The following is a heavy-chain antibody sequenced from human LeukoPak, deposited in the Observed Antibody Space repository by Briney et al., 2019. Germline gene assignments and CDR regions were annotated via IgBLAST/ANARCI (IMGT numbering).Heavy chain of an antibody. CDR3: AKGVGSGYYYGLDY. CDR2: ISGGGGST. CDR1: GFTFSSYA. V-gene: IGHV3-23*01. J-gene: IGHJ4*02. D-gene: IGHD3-22*01. Sequence: GGSLRLSCAASGFTFSSYAMSWVRQAPGKGLEWVSAISGGGGSTYYADSVKGRFTISRDNSKNTLYLQMNSLRAEDTAVYYCAKGVGSGYYYGLDYWGQGTLVTVSS.